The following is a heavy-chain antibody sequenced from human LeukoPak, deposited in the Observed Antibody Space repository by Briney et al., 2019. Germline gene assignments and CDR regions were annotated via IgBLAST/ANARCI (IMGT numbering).Heavy chain of an antibody. CDR2: VNNDGSST. CDR3: ARSSYPYYFDY. V-gene: IGHV3-74*01. J-gene: IGHJ4*02. CDR1: GFSFSSYW. D-gene: IGHD6-19*01. Sequence: GGXXXXXCGAXGFSFSSYWMHWVRQAPGKGLMWVSRVNNDGSSTTYADSVEGRFTISRDNARNTLYLQMNSLRAEDTAVYYCARSSYPYYFDYWGQGTLVTVSS.